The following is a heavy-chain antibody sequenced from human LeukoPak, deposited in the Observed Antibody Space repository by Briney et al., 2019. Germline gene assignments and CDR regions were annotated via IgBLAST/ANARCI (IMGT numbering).Heavy chain of an antibody. CDR1: GDTFSSYV. V-gene: IGHV1-69*04. CDR2: IIPTLDVA. J-gene: IGHJ3*02. Sequence: ASVTVSCTASGDTFSSYVITWVRQAPGQGLEWMGRIIPTLDVANFAQKFQGRVTITADKFTNTAHLELSSLRSEDTAVYFCTREGVYSPDPTSYHRLPFDIWGKGTVVIVSS. D-gene: IGHD3-16*02. CDR3: TREGVYSPDPTSYHRLPFDI.